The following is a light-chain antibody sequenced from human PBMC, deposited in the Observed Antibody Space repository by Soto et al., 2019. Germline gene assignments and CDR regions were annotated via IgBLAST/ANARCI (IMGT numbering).Light chain of an antibody. CDR1: QDISNY. J-gene: IGKJ3*01. V-gene: IGKV1-33*01. Sequence: DIQMTQSPSSLSASVGDRVTITCQASQDISNYLIWYQQKPGKAPKLLIYDASSLETGVPSRFSGSGSGTDFTLTISSLQPEDIATYYCQQYDNYPFTFGPGTKVDIK. CDR2: DAS. CDR3: QQYDNYPFT.